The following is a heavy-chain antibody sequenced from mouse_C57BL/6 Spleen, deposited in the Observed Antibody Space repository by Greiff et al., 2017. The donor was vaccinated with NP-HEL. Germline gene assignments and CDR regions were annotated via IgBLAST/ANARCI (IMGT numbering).Heavy chain of an antibody. CDR3: ATNYGSTLYAMDY. Sequence: QVQLQQSGPELVKPGASVKISCKASGYAFSSSWMNWVKQRPGKGLEWIGRIYPGDGDTNYNGKFKGKATLTADKSSSTAYMQLSSLTSEDSAVYFCATNYGSTLYAMDYWGQGTSVTISS. CDR2: IYPGDGDT. V-gene: IGHV1-82*01. J-gene: IGHJ4*01. D-gene: IGHD1-1*01. CDR1: GYAFSSSW.